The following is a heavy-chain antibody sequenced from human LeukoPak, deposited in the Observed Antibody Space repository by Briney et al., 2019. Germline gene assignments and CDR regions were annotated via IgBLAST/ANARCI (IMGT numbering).Heavy chain of an antibody. CDR3: ARDWDIVVVPASPGYNWFDP. V-gene: IGHV1-69*13. CDR2: IIPIFGTA. CDR1: GGTFSSYA. D-gene: IGHD2-2*01. Sequence: SVTVSCTASGGTFSSYAISWVRQAPGQGLEWMGGIIPIFGTANYAQKFQGRVTITADESTSTAYMELSSLRSEDTAVYYCARDWDIVVVPASPGYNWFDPWGQGTLVTVSS. J-gene: IGHJ5*02.